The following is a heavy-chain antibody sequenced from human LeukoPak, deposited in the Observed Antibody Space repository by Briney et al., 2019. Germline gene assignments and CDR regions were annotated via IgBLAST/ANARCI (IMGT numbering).Heavy chain of an antibody. V-gene: IGHV5-51*01. Sequence: KRGESLKISCKGSGYSFTSYWIGLVRQMPGKGLEWIVIIYPGDSDTRYSPSFQGQVTISADKSISTAYLQWRSLKASETAMYYCARQGSKVAYFDYWGQGTLVTVSS. J-gene: IGHJ4*02. D-gene: IGHD2-15*01. CDR2: IYPGDSDT. CDR3: ARQGSKVAYFDY. CDR1: GYSFTSYW.